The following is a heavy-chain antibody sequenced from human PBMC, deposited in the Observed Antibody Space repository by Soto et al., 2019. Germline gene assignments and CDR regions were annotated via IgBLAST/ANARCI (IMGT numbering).Heavy chain of an antibody. CDR3: AKPYIDFFPDY. J-gene: IGHJ4*02. Sequence: GSLRLSCAASGFTCSSYAMTWLRQAPGKGLEWVSAISGSGDATFYADSVKGRFTISRDNSKNMLFLQMNSLRAEDTAVYYCAKPYIDFFPDYWGQGTLVTVSS. CDR2: ISGSGDAT. CDR1: GFTCSSYA. V-gene: IGHV3-23*01. D-gene: IGHD3-9*01.